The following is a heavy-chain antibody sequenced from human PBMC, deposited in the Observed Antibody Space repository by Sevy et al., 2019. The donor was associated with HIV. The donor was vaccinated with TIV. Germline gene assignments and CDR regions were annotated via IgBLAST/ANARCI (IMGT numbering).Heavy chain of an antibody. Sequence: GGSLRLSCAASGFTFSTYSMNWVRQGPGKGLEWVSSISSSSNYIYYADSVKGRFTISRDNARNSGYLQMHSLSVEDSGVYYCARAMGVWGQGTTVTVSS. CDR3: ARAMGV. CDR1: GFTFSTYS. J-gene: IGHJ6*02. V-gene: IGHV3-21*06. CDR2: ISSSSNYI.